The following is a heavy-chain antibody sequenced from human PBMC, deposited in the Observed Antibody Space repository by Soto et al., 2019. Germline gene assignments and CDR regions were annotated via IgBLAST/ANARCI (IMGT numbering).Heavy chain of an antibody. CDR3: AREQYNWKL. Sequence: SETLSLTCSVSGVSVTGYYCTWIRHPPAKGLEWMCYVYHTGNTYYNPSLKSRVTISLDTSKNQVALRLRSVTAADTAVYYCAREQYNWKLWGQGTLVTVSS. CDR1: GVSVTGYY. V-gene: IGHV4-59*02. CDR2: VYHTGNT. D-gene: IGHD1-20*01. J-gene: IGHJ4*02.